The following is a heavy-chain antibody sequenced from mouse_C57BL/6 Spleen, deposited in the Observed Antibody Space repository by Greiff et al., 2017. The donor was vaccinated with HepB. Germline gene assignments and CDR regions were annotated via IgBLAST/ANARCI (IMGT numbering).Heavy chain of an antibody. D-gene: IGHD1-1*01. J-gene: IGHJ2*01. CDR3: ARDYYGSSYYFDY. CDR2: IDPNSGGT. Sequence: QVQLQQPGAELVKPGASVKLSCKASGYTFTSYWMHWVKQRPGRGLERIGRIDPNSGGTKYNEKFKSKATLTVDKPSSTAYMQLSSLTSEASAVYYCARDYYGSSYYFDYWGQGTTLTVSS. CDR1: GYTFTSYW. V-gene: IGHV1-72*01.